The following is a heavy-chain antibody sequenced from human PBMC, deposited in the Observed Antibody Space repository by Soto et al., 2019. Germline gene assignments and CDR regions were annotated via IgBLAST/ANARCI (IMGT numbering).Heavy chain of an antibody. CDR1: GGSFSGYY. D-gene: IGHD3-3*01. CDR2: INHSGST. Sequence: QVQLQQWGAGLLKPAETLSLTCAVYGGSFSGYYWSWIRQPPGTGLECSGEINHSGSTNYNPSLKSRVTISVDTSKNQCSLKLSSVTAADTAVYYCARLALRFHGAFDIWGQGTMVTVSS. CDR3: ARLALRFHGAFDI. V-gene: IGHV4-34*01. J-gene: IGHJ3*02.